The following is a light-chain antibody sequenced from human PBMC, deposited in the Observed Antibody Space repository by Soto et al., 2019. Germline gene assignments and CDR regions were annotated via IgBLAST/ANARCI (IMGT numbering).Light chain of an antibody. J-gene: IGKJ5*01. CDR1: QSVSSN. CDR3: QQYIKWLIT. CDR2: DAS. Sequence: IRMNQSLGTLSVSPEERATLSCSASQSVSSNLAWYQQKPGQAPRLLISDASTRATGIPARFSGSGSGTEFTLTVSSLQSEDFAVYYCQQYIKWLITFGEGTLLENK. V-gene: IGKV3-15*01.